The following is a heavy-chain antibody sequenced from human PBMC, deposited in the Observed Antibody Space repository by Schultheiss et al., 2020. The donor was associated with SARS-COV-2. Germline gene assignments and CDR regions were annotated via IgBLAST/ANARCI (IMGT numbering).Heavy chain of an antibody. D-gene: IGHD2-2*02. V-gene: IGHV4-39*01. J-gene: IGHJ5*02. Sequence: SETLSLTCTVSGGSISSRSYYWGWIRQPPGKGLEWIGSIYYSGRTYYNPSLKSRVTISVDTSKNQFSLKLSSVTAADTAVYYCARHGGACSSTSCYTVGRRIITFDPWGQGTLVTVSS. CDR2: IYYSGRT. CDR1: GGSISSRSYY. CDR3: ARHGGACSSTSCYTVGRRIITFDP.